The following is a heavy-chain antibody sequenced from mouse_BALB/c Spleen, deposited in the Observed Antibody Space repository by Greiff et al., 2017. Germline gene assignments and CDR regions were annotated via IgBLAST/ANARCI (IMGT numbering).Heavy chain of an antibody. J-gene: IGHJ4*01. CDR2: ISSGGSYT. D-gene: IGHD2-4*01. CDR3: ARHDYGNAMDY. Sequence: EVKLMESGGGLVKPGGSLKLSCAASGFTFSSYAMSWVRQTPEKRLEWVATISSGGSYTYYPDSVKGRFTISRDNAKNTLYLQMSSLRSEDTAMYYCARHDYGNAMDYWGQGTSVTVSS. CDR1: GFTFSSYA. V-gene: IGHV5-9-3*01.